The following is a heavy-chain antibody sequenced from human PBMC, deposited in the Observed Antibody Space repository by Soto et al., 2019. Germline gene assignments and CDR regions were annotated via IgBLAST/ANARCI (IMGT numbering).Heavy chain of an antibody. CDR2: ITDNGRST. CDR1: GFTFSRDG. V-gene: IGHV3-23*01. CDR3: ARESEDLTSNFDY. Sequence: GGSLRLSCAASGFTFSRDGMSWVRQAPGKGLEWVSLITDNGRSTYYADSVKGRFTISRDNTKNSVYLEMNSLSAEDTAVYYCARESEDLTSNFDYWGQGTLVTVSS. J-gene: IGHJ4*02.